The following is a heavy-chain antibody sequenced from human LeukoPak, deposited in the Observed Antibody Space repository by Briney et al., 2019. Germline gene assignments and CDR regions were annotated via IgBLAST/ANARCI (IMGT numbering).Heavy chain of an antibody. J-gene: IGHJ4*02. CDR2: ISSSSSYI. V-gene: IGHV3-21*01. CDR1: GFTFSSYS. Sequence: PGGSLRLSCAASGFTFSSYSMNWVRQAPGKGLEWVSSISSSSSYIYYADSVKGRFTISRDNAKNSLYLQMNSLRAEDTAVYYCARDHGYWIAVNPYYFDYWGQGTLVTVSS. D-gene: IGHD6-19*01. CDR3: ARDHGYWIAVNPYYFDY.